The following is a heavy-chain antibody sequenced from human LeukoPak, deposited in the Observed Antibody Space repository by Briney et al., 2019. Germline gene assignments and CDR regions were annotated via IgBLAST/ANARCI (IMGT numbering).Heavy chain of an antibody. CDR1: GYTFTGYY. CDR3: ARSVLFGELYY. J-gene: IGHJ4*02. Sequence: ASVKVSRKASGYTFTGYYMHWVRQAPGQGLEWMGWINPNSGGTDYAQKFQGRVTTTRDTSISTAYMELSRLRSDDTAVYYCARSVLFGELYYWGQGTLVTVSS. V-gene: IGHV1-2*02. D-gene: IGHD3-10*01. CDR2: INPNSGGT.